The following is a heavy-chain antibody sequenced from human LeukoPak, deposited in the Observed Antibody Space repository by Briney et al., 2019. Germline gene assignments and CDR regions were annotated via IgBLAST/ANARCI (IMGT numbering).Heavy chain of an antibody. CDR2: IGTSTAYI. V-gene: IGHV3-21*01. CDR1: GFTLSSYT. J-gene: IGHJ6*02. Sequence: GGSLRLSCAASGFTLSSYTMNWVRQAPGKGLEWVSSIGTSTAYIYYADSVKGRFTISRDNAKNSLYLQMNSLRAEDTAVYYCERGWSYGMDVWGQGTTATVSS. D-gene: IGHD3-3*01. CDR3: ERGWSYGMDV.